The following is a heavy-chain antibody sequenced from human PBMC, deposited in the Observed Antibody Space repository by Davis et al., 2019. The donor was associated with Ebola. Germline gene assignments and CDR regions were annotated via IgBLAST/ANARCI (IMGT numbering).Heavy chain of an antibody. CDR3: TLTFGYSSSSFDY. J-gene: IGHJ4*02. CDR2: ISSSSSTI. V-gene: IGHV3-11*04. D-gene: IGHD6-6*01. Sequence: GESLKISCAASGFTFSDYYMSWIRQAPGKGLEWVSYISSSSSTIYYADSVKGRFTISRDNAKNSLYLQMNSLRDEDTAVYYCTLTFGYSSSSFDYWGQGTLVTVSS. CDR1: GFTFSDYY.